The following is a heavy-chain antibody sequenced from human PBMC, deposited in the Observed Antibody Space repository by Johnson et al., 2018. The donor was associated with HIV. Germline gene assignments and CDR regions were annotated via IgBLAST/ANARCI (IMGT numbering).Heavy chain of an antibody. CDR1: GFTFSSYA. CDR3: ARDRVPAAIGLAYRGAFDI. D-gene: IGHD2-2*02. Sequence: QVQLVESGGGVVQPGRSLRLSCAASGFTFSSYAMHWVRQAPGKGLEWVAVISYDGSNKYYADSVKGRFTISRDNAKNSLDLQINSLRAEDTAVYYCARDRVPAAIGLAYRGAFDIWGQGTMVTVSS. CDR2: ISYDGSNK. V-gene: IGHV3-30-3*01. J-gene: IGHJ3*02.